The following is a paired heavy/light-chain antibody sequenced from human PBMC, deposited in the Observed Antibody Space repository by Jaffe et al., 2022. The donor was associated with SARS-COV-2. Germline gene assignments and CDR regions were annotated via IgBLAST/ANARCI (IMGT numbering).Light chain of an antibody. V-gene: IGKV4-1*01. CDR2: WAS. CDR1: QSVLYSSNNKNY. CDR3: QQYYSTPRE. J-gene: IGKJ1*01. Sequence: DIVMTQSPDSLAVSLGERATINCKSSQSVLYSSNNKNYLAWYQQKPGQPPKLLIYWASTRESGVPDRFSGSGSGTDFTLTISSLQAEDVAVYYCQQYYSTPREFGQGTKVEIK.
Heavy chain of an antibody. V-gene: IGHV4-34*01. CDR1: GGSFSGYY. Sequence: QVQLQQWGAGLLKPSETLSLTCAVYGGSFSGYYWSWIRQPPGKGLEWIGEINHSGSTNYNPSLKSRVTISVDTSKNQFSLKLSSVTAADTAVYYCARGNRYYGSGSYYKRAGPSDLYYYGMDVWGQGTTVTVSS. D-gene: IGHD3-10*01. CDR3: ARGNRYYGSGSYYKRAGPSDLYYYGMDV. J-gene: IGHJ6*02. CDR2: INHSGST.